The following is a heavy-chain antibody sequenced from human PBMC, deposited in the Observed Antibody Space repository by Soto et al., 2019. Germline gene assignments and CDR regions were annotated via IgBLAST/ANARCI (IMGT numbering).Heavy chain of an antibody. D-gene: IGHD5-12*01. Sequence: EVQLVESGGGLVQPGRSLRLSCAASGFTFDDYAMHWVRQAPGKGLEWVSGISWNSGSIGYADSVKGRFTISRDNAKNSLYLHMTSLRAEDTALYYCARGGYDTYYFDYWGQGTLFTVSS. J-gene: IGHJ4*02. CDR1: GFTFDDYA. V-gene: IGHV3-9*01. CDR2: ISWNSGSI. CDR3: ARGGYDTYYFDY.